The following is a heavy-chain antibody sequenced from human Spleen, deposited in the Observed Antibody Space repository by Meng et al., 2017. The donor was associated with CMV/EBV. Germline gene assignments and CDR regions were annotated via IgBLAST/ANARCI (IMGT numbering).Heavy chain of an antibody. D-gene: IGHD3-3*01. Sequence: SVKVSCKASGGTLSSYAISWVRQAPGQGLEWMGGIIPILGIANYAQKFQGRVTITADKSTSTAYMELSSLRSEDTAVYYCATPGIFGVGNPYYYYGMDVWGQGTTVTVSS. V-gene: IGHV1-69*10. CDR1: GGTLSSYA. J-gene: IGHJ6*02. CDR3: ATPGIFGVGNPYYYYGMDV. CDR2: IIPILGIA.